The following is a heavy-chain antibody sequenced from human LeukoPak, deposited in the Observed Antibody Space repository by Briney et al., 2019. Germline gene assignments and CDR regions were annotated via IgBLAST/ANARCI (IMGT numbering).Heavy chain of an antibody. CDR2: ISGSSGHT. CDR3: AKAGGAMSAMRTLGAFDI. D-gene: IGHD3-16*01. Sequence: GGSLRLSCAASGLTFSSYAMSWVRQAPGKGLEWVSAISGSSGHTYYADSVKGRFTISRDNSKNTLYLQMNSLRAEDTAVYYCAKAGGAMSAMRTLGAFDIWGQGTMVTVSS. CDR1: GLTFSSYA. V-gene: IGHV3-23*01. J-gene: IGHJ3*02.